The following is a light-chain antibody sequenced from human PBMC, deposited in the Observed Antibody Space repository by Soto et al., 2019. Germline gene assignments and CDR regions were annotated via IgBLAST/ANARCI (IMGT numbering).Light chain of an antibody. Sequence: QSVLTQSPSASASPGASVKLTCTLSSEHTNYAIAWHQQQPEKGPRFLMKINSDGSHSKGDGVPDRFSGSSSGAERYFTISSLQSEDEADYYCQTWGTGIVTFGGGTKVTVL. CDR1: SEHTNYA. CDR2: INSDGSH. CDR3: QTWGTGIVT. J-gene: IGLJ2*01. V-gene: IGLV4-69*01.